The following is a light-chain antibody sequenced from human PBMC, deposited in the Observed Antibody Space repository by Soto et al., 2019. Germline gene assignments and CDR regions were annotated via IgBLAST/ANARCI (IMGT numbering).Light chain of an antibody. CDR3: QQDYSTLAT. V-gene: IGKV1-39*01. CDR2: AAS. CDR1: ESISRH. J-gene: IGKJ5*01. Sequence: DIQSCQSPSSLSASFGDRVTITFRAAESISRHLNWYQQKPGRAPDLLIYAASTLQNGVPSRFTGSGSGTEFTLTITGLQLEDFATYYCQQDYSTLATFGQGTRLEIK.